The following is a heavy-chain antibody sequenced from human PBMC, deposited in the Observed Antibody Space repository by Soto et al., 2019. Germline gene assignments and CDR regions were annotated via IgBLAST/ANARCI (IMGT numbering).Heavy chain of an antibody. J-gene: IGHJ3*02. D-gene: IGHD6-13*01. CDR2: IGTAGDT. CDR1: GFTFSSYD. Sequence: GGSLRLSCAASGFTFSSYDMHWVRQATGKGLEWVSVIGTAGDTYYPGSVKGRFTISRENAKNSLYLQMNSLRAGDTAVYYCARVRSSSSSWYRDDAFDIWGQGTMVTVSS. CDR3: ARVRSSSSSWYRDDAFDI. V-gene: IGHV3-13*01.